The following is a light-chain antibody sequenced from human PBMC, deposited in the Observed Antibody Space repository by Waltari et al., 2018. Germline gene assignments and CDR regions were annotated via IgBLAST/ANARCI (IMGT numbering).Light chain of an antibody. V-gene: IGLV3-21*04. CDR2: YDR. Sequence: SYVLTQPPSVSVAPGETARISCGGDNIASKSVHWYQPKPGQAPMMVIYYDRDRPSGIPVRVSGSSFGDTATLTISRVEAGDEADYPCQVWDNSVVVFGGGTKLTVL. CDR3: QVWDNSVVV. CDR1: NIASKS. J-gene: IGLJ2*01.